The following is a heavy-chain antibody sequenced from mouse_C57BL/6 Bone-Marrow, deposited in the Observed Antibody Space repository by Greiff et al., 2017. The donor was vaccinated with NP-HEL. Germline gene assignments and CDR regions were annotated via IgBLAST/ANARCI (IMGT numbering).Heavy chain of an antibody. J-gene: IGHJ2*01. Sequence: QVQLQQSGAELARPGASVKLSCKASGYTFTSYGISWVKQRTGQGLEWIGEIYPRSGNTYYNEKFKGKATLTADKSSSTAYMELRSLTSEDSAVYFCASGFSLDYYGSSSRRDYWGQGTTLTVSS. CDR3: ASGFSLDYYGSSSRRDY. CDR1: GYTFTSYG. V-gene: IGHV1-81*01. CDR2: IYPRSGNT. D-gene: IGHD1-1*01.